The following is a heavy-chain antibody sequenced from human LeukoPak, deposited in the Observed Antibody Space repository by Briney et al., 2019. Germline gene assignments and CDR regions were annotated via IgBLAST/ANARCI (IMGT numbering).Heavy chain of an antibody. CDR1: GGTFSSYA. V-gene: IGHV1-69*04. D-gene: IGHD3-10*01. Sequence: ASVKVSCKASGGTFSSYAISWVRQAPGQGLGWMGRIIPILGIANYAQKFQGRVTITADKSTSTAYMELSSLRSEDTAVYYCARVPYGSGRPYYFDYWGQGTLVTVSS. J-gene: IGHJ4*02. CDR2: IIPILGIA. CDR3: ARVPYGSGRPYYFDY.